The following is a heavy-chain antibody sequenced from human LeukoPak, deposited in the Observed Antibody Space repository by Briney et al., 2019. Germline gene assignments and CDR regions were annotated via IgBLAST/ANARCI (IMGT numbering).Heavy chain of an antibody. CDR3: ARGSMPDY. CDR1: GGSISSSSYY. J-gene: IGHJ4*02. CDR2: IYYSGST. D-gene: IGHD2-2*01. Sequence: SETLSLTCTVSGGSISSSSYYWGWIRQPPGKGLEWIGSIYYSGSTYYNPSLKSRVTISVDTSKNQFSLKLSSVTAADTAVYYCARGSMPDYWGQGTLVTVSS. V-gene: IGHV4-39*07.